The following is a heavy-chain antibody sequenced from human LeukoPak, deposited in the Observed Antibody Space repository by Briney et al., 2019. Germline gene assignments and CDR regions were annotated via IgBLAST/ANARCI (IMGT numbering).Heavy chain of an antibody. Sequence: GRSLRLSCAPSGFTFSRHGMHWVRQAPGKELEWVAVIWYDGSNKYYADSVKGRFTISRDNSKNTLYLQMNSLRAEDTAVYCCARTYSSGLKENWFDPWGQGTLVTVSS. J-gene: IGHJ5*02. CDR3: ARTYSSGLKENWFDP. CDR2: IWYDGSNK. V-gene: IGHV3-33*08. D-gene: IGHD6-19*01. CDR1: GFTFSRHG.